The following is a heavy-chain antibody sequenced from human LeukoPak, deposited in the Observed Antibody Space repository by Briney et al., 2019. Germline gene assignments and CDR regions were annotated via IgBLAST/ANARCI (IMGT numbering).Heavy chain of an antibody. CDR3: ARDAADPSIYYYYYYMDV. CDR1: GFTFSSYW. Sequence: GGSLRLSCAASGFTFSSYWMSWVRQAPGKGLEWVANIKQDGSEKYYVDSVKGRFTISRDNAKNSLYLQMNSLRAEDTAVYYCARDAADPSIYYYYYYMDVWGKGTTVTVSS. V-gene: IGHV3-7*01. J-gene: IGHJ6*03. D-gene: IGHD6-13*01. CDR2: IKQDGSEK.